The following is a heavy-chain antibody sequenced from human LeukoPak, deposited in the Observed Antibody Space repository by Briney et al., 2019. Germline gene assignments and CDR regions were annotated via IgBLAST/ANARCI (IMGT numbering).Heavy chain of an antibody. D-gene: IGHD3-10*01. CDR2: IRQEERER. Sequence: PGGSLRLSCVACGCSFSSYWMTWVGQPAGKGPEGVAHIRQEERERYSADSVRGRFTISRDNAKKSVYLHMSSLRAEDTPLYYCARLSAYYYGSYFYYYMDVWGKGTTVTVSS. J-gene: IGHJ6*03. CDR1: GCSFSSYW. CDR3: ARLSAYYYGSYFYYYMDV. V-gene: IGHV3-7*01.